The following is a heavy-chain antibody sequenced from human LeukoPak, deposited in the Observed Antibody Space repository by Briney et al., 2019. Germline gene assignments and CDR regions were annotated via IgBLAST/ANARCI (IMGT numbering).Heavy chain of an antibody. J-gene: IGHJ4*02. Sequence: SGTLSLTCTVSSGSFSSSSYYWGWIRQPPGQGREWIVYIYYSGSTYYIPSLKSRVTVSLDTSKNQFTLKLRSVTAADTAVYYCARLDSDFRSAYSPSFDSWGQGILGTVSS. CDR1: SGSFSSSSYY. CDR3: ARLDSDFRSAYSPSFDS. V-gene: IGHV4-39*01. CDR2: IYYSGST. D-gene: IGHD3-3*01.